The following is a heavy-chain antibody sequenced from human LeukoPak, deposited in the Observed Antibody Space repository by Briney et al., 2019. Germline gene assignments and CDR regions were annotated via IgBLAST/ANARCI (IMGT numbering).Heavy chain of an antibody. CDR1: GGSFSGYY. CDR3: AVEGGQQLVRAHY. CDR2: INHSGST. Sequence: PSETLSLTCAVYGGSFSGYYWSWIRQPPGKGLEWIGEINHSGSTNYNPSLKSRVTISVDTSKKQFSLTPISVTAADTAVYYCAVEGGQQLVRAHYWGQGTLVTVSS. J-gene: IGHJ4*02. V-gene: IGHV4-34*01. D-gene: IGHD6-13*01.